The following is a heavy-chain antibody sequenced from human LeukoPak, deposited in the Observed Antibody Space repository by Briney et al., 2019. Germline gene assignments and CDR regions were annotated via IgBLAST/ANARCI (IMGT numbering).Heavy chain of an antibody. J-gene: IGHJ3*02. V-gene: IGHV4-34*01. CDR1: GGSFSGYY. D-gene: IGHD3-22*01. Sequence: PSETLSLTCAVYGGSFSGYYWSWIRQPPGKGLEWIGEINHSGSTNYNPSLKSRVTISGDTSKNQFSLKLSSVTAADTAVYYCARGGLENGYHSNDGFDIWGQGTMVTVSS. CDR2: INHSGST. CDR3: ARGGLENGYHSNDGFDI.